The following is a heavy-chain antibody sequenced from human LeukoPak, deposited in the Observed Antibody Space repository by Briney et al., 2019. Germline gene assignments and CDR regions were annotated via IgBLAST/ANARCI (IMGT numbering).Heavy chain of an antibody. CDR1: GLTFSSYS. D-gene: IGHD3-9*01. J-gene: IGHJ4*02. CDR3: ARVPGYYDILTGYSFYYFDY. Sequence: GGSLRLSCAASGLTFSSYSMNWVRQAPGKGLEWFSSISSSSSYIYYADSVKGRFTISRDNATNSLYLQMNSLRAEDTAVYYCARVPGYYDILTGYSFYYFDYWGQGTLVTVSS. V-gene: IGHV3-21*01. CDR2: ISSSSSYI.